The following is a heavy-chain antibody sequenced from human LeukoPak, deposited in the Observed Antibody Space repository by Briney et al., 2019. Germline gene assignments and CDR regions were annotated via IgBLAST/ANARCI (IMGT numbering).Heavy chain of an antibody. D-gene: IGHD3-9*01. CDR2: IYHSGTT. CDR1: GASTSSDSYY. CDR3: ARFHSRTLRYFDLDY. Sequence: SETLSLTCKVSGASTSSDSYYWGWIRQPPGKGLEWIANIYHSGTTHYNPSLKSRVSISVDATKNQFSLMLSSVTAADTAVYYCARFHSRTLRYFDLDYWGQGTLVTVSS. V-gene: IGHV4-39*01. J-gene: IGHJ4*02.